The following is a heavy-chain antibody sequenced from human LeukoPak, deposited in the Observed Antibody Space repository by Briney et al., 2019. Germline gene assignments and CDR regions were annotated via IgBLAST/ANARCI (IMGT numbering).Heavy chain of an antibody. Sequence: SETLSLTCTVSGGSISSSSYYWSWIRQPPGKGLEWIGYIHYSGSTNYNPSLKSRATISVDTSKNQFSLKLSSVTAADTAVYYCARVEEGYGSGRRENYYYYYMDVWGKGTTVTISS. V-gene: IGHV4-61*01. D-gene: IGHD3-10*01. CDR2: IHYSGST. CDR1: GGSISSSSYY. J-gene: IGHJ6*03. CDR3: ARVEEGYGSGRRENYYYYYMDV.